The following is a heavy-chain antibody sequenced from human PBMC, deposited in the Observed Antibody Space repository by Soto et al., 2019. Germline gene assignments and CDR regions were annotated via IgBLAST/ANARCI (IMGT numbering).Heavy chain of an antibody. J-gene: IGHJ6*04. Sequence: QVQLQQWGAGLLKPSETLSLTCAVYGGSFSGHFWSWIRQPPGKGLEWIGEIHHSVTAIYNPSLESRITISGATAKNQYSLKLSSVAAADTAMYYCARQSYYYDGLDVWGKWTPVTVSS. CDR3: ARQSYYYDGLDV. CDR1: GGSFSGHF. CDR2: IHHSVTA. V-gene: IGHV4-34*01.